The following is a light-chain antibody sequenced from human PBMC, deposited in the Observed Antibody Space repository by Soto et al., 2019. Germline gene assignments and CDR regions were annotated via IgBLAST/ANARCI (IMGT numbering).Light chain of an antibody. CDR1: QGISSY. CDR3: QQYSTYPLT. V-gene: IGKV1-8*01. CDR2: ATS. Sequence: AIRMTQSPSSLSASTGDRVTITCRASQGISSYLAWYQQKPGKAPKLLIYATSSLQSGVPSKFSGRGSGTDFTLTISSLQPEDFATYYCQQYSTYPLTFGGGTKVDIK. J-gene: IGKJ4*01.